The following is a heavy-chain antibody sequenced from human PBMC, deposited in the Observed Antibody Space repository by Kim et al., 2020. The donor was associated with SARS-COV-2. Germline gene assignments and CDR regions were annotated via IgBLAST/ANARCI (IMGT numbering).Heavy chain of an antibody. CDR1: GYTFTSYG. CDR3: ARDFLWFGELIDYYYGMDV. D-gene: IGHD3-10*01. J-gene: IGHJ6*02. V-gene: IGHV1-18*01. CDR2: ISTYNGNT. Sequence: ASVKVSCKASGYTFTSYGISWVRQAPGQELEWMGWISTYNGNTNYAQKLQGRVTMTTDTSTSTAYMELRSLRSDDTAVYYCARDFLWFGELIDYYYGMDVWGQGTTVTVSS.